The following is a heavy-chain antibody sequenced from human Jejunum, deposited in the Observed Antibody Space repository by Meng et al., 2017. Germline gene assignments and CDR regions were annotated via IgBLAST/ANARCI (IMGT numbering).Heavy chain of an antibody. V-gene: IGHV3-30*04. Sequence: GGSLRLSCVASRFTFSTYAMHWVRQAPGKGLEWVAIIPYDGGKKYYSDSVKGRFTISRDNSKNTLYLLLNTLRAEDTATYYCARNPPYISSSFFFDSWGQGTLVTVSS. D-gene: IGHD6-6*01. J-gene: IGHJ4*02. CDR3: ARNPPYISSSFFFDS. CDR2: IPYDGGKK. CDR1: RFTFSTYA.